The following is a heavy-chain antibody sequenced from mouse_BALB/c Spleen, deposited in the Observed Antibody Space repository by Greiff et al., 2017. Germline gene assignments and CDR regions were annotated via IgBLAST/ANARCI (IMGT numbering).Heavy chain of an antibody. J-gene: IGHJ2*01. CDR3: ARKRGDYEGYLDY. CDR2: INPSSGYT. V-gene: IGHV1-4*01. CDR1: GYTFTSYT. Sequence: QVQLKESGAELARPGASVKMSCKASGYTFTSYTMHWVKQRPGQGLEWIGYINPSSGYTNYNQKFNDKATLTADKSSSTAYMQLSSLTSEDSAVYYCARKRGDYEGYLDYWGQGTTLTVSS. D-gene: IGHD2-4*01.